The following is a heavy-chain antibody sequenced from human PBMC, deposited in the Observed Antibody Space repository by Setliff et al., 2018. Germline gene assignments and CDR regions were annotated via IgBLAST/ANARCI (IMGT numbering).Heavy chain of an antibody. CDR2: IKSKAYGGTA. CDR1: GFSFTNAW. J-gene: IGHJ4*02. D-gene: IGHD6-13*01. CDR3: ARDEIIRDSDSDRWSSAGFDY. Sequence: GGSLRLSCVASGFSFTNAWMTWVRQAPGKGLEWVGQIKSKAYGGTADYGTPVKGRFTISRDNAKNSLYLQVNSLRVEDTALYYCARDEIIRDSDSDRWSSAGFDYWGQGTLVTVSS. V-gene: IGHV3-15*01.